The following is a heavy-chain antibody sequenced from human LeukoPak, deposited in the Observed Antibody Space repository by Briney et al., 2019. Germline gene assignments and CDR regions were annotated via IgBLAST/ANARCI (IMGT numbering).Heavy chain of an antibody. CDR2: IGTAGDT. Sequence: GGSLRLSCAASGFTFSSYDMHWVRQATGKGLEWVSAIGTAGDTYYPGSVKGRFTISRENAKNSLYLQMNSLRAGDTAVYYCARAGCGGDCPMNAFDIWGQGTMVTVSS. D-gene: IGHD2-21*02. V-gene: IGHV3-13*01. CDR1: GFTFSSYD. J-gene: IGHJ3*02. CDR3: ARAGCGGDCPMNAFDI.